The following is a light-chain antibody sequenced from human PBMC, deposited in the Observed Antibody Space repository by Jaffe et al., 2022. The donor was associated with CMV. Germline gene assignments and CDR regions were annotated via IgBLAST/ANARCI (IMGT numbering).Light chain of an antibody. J-gene: IGLJ3*02. V-gene: IGLV1-44*01. CDR2: SNN. CDR3: AAWDDSLNGWV. Sequence: QSVLTQPPSASGTPGQRVTISCSGSSSNIRSNTVNWYQHLPGTAPKLLIHSNNQRPSGVPDRFSGSKSGTSASLAISGLQSEDEADYYCAAWDDSLNGWVFGGGTKLTVL. CDR1: SSNIRSNT.